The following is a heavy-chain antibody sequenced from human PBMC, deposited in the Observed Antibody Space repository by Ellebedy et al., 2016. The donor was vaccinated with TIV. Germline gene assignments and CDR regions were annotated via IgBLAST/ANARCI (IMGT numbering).Heavy chain of an antibody. CDR2: INPNNGGT. J-gene: IGHJ4*02. V-gene: IGHV1-2*02. Sequence: AASVKVSCKVSGYIFTDYYIHWFRQAPGQEFEWMGWINPNNGGTNYAQKFQDRVTMTRDTTISTVYMDLSRLTSDDTAVYYCTRGPSGGYFDYWGQGTLVPASS. D-gene: IGHD3-10*01. CDR3: TRGPSGGYFDY. CDR1: GYIFTDYY.